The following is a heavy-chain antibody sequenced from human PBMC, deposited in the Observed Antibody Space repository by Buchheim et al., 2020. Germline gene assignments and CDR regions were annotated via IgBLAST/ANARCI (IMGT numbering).Heavy chain of an antibody. D-gene: IGHD2-2*01. CDR3: ARVGVPKYQLLSWMSNWFDP. Sequence: QVQLQESGPGLVKPSQTLSLTCTVSGGSISSGDYYWSWIRQPPGKGLEWIGYIYYSGSTYYNPSLKSRVTISVDTSKNQFSLKLSSVTAADTAVYYCARVGVPKYQLLSWMSNWFDPWGQGTL. J-gene: IGHJ5*02. V-gene: IGHV4-30-4*01. CDR1: GGSISSGDYY. CDR2: IYYSGST.